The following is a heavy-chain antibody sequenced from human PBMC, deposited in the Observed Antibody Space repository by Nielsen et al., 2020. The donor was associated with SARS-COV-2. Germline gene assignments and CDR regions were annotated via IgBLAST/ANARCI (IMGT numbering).Heavy chain of an antibody. J-gene: IGHJ4*02. CDR2: ISASGGST. CDR3: AASKSGYYFDL. CDR1: GFTFSSYG. Sequence: GESLKISCAASGFTFSSYGMHWVRQAPGKGLEWVSTISASGGSTFYTDSVKGRFTISRDSFKNTLYLQMNSLRAEDTAVYYCAASKSGYYFDLWGQGTLVTVSS. V-gene: IGHV3-23*01. D-gene: IGHD6-13*01.